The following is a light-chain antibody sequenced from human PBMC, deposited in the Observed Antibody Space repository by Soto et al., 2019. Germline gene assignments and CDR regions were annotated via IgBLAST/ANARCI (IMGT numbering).Light chain of an antibody. Sequence: QSVLTKQPSASGTPGQRVTISCSGSSSNIGTNAVNWCQQLPGTAPRLLIYSNEQRPPGVPDRFSGSKSGTSASLGISGLQSEDEADYFCAVWDDSLHGWVFGGGTKVTVL. J-gene: IGLJ3*02. CDR3: AVWDDSLHGWV. CDR1: SSNIGTNA. CDR2: SNE. V-gene: IGLV1-44*01.